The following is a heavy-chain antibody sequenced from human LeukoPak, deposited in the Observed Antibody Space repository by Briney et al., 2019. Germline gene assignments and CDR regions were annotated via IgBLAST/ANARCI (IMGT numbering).Heavy chain of an antibody. Sequence: GRSLRLSCAASGFTFTNYARHWVRQAPGKGLEWVAVIWSDGRDKDYVDSVKGRFTISRDNSKNTVYLEMNSLRAEDTAVYYCARAGGAGTIYYYGMDVWGQGTTVTVSS. V-gene: IGHV3-33*01. CDR2: IWSDGRDK. D-gene: IGHD6-13*01. CDR1: GFTFTNYA. J-gene: IGHJ6*02. CDR3: ARAGGAGTIYYYGMDV.